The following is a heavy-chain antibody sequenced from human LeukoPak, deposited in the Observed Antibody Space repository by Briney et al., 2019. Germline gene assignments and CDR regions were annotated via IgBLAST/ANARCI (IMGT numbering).Heavy chain of an antibody. CDR1: GYTFTSYG. D-gene: IGHD1-26*01. CDR2: ISAYNGNT. J-gene: IGHJ3*02. Sequence: ASVKVSCKVSGYTFTSYGISWVRQAPGQGLEWMGWISAYNGNTNYAQKLQGRVTMTTDTSTSTAYMELRSLRSDDTAVYYCARGGSYLTIGDAFDIWGQGTMVTVSS. V-gene: IGHV1-18*01. CDR3: ARGGSYLTIGDAFDI.